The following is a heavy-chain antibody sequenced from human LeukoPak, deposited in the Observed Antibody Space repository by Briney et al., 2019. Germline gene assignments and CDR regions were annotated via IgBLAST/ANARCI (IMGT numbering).Heavy chain of an antibody. CDR1: GFTFSDYY. J-gene: IGHJ3*02. CDR2: ISSSGSTI. V-gene: IGHV3-11*04. CDR3: ARDQPTISRDAFDI. D-gene: IGHD5-24*01. Sequence: GGSLRLSCAASGFTFSDYYMSWICQAPGKGLEWVSYISSSGSTIYYADSVKGRFTISRDNAKNSLYLQMNSLRAEDTAVYYCARDQPTISRDAFDIWGQGTMVTVSS.